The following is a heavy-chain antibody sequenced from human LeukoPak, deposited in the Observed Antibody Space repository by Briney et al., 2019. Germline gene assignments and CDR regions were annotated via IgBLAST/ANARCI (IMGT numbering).Heavy chain of an antibody. D-gene: IGHD1-26*01. V-gene: IGHV5-51*01. CDR3: ARRSVGATHIFDY. Sequence: EESLQISCKGSGYSFTSYWIGWVRQMPGKGLEWMGIIYPGDSDTRYSPSFQGQVTISADKSISTAYLQWSSLKASDTAMYYCARRSVGATHIFDYWGQGTLVTVSS. CDR2: IYPGDSDT. J-gene: IGHJ4*02. CDR1: GYSFTSYW.